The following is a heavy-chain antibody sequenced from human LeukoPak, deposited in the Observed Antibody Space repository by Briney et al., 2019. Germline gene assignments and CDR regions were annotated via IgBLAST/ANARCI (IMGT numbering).Heavy chain of an antibody. CDR1: GGSISSYY. J-gene: IGHJ6*02. Sequence: PSETLSLTCTVSGGSISSYYWSWIRQPPGKGLEWIGYIYYSGSTNYNPPLKSRVTISVDTSKNQFSLKLSSVTAADTAVYYCARDKTGRAYGMDVWGQGTTVTVSS. CDR3: ARDKTGRAYGMDV. D-gene: IGHD1-1*01. V-gene: IGHV4-59*01. CDR2: IYYSGST.